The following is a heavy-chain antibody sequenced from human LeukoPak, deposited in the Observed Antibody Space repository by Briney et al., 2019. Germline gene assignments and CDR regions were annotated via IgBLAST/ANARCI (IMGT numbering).Heavy chain of an antibody. J-gene: IGHJ4*02. Sequence: SETLSLTCTVSGGSISSYYWSWIRQPPGKGLEWIGYIYYSGSTNYNPSLKSRVTISVDTSKNQFSLKLSSVTAADTAVYYCARVGYSYGSQHFDYWGQGTLVTVSS. CDR1: GGSISSYY. CDR2: IYYSGST. V-gene: IGHV4-59*01. CDR3: ARVGYSYGSQHFDY. D-gene: IGHD5-18*01.